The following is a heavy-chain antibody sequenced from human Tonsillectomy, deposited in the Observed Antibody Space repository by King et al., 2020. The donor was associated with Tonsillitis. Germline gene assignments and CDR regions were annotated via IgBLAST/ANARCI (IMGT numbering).Heavy chain of an antibody. J-gene: IGHJ4*02. Sequence: VQLVESGGGLVKPGGSLRLSCAASGFTLIDHHMSWIRQAPGKGLEWVSYIKSRTGYTNYADSLKGRFTISRDNAKNSLYLQMNSLRAEDTAVYYCARTYSGYEMYYFDYWGQGTLVTVSS. V-gene: IGHV3-11*05. CDR2: IKSRTGYT. CDR1: GFTLIDHH. CDR3: ARTYSGYEMYYFDY. D-gene: IGHD5-12*01.